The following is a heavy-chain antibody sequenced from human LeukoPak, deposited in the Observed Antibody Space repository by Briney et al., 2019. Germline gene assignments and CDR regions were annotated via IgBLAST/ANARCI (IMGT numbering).Heavy chain of an antibody. J-gene: IGHJ4*02. V-gene: IGHV3-30*04. D-gene: IGHD4-17*01. CDR2: ISYDGSNK. CDR1: GFTFSSYA. Sequence: GGSLRLSCAASGFTFSSYAMHWVRQAPGKGLEWVAVISYDGSNKYYADSVKGRFTISRDNSKNTLYLQMNSLRAEDTAVYYCARDNYGDYLRTFDYWGQETLVTVSS. CDR3: ARDNYGDYLRTFDY.